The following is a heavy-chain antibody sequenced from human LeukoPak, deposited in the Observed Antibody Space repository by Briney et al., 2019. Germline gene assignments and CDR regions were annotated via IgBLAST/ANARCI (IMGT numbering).Heavy chain of an antibody. D-gene: IGHD3-9*01. CDR3: ARSQVLTGYYNVKDYFDY. CDR2: INTDESKI. V-gene: IGHV3-21*01. Sequence: GGSLRLSCAASGFTFSNYAMSWVRQAPGKGLEWVSRINTDESKINHADSVKGRFTISRDNAKNSLYLQMNSLRAEDTAVYYCARSQVLTGYYNVKDYFDYWGQGTLVTVSS. J-gene: IGHJ4*02. CDR1: GFTFSNYA.